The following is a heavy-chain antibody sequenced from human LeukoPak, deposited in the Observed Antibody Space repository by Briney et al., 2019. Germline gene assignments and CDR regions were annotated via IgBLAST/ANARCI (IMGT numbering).Heavy chain of an antibody. CDR2: IYHSGST. D-gene: IGHD3-9*01. J-gene: IGHJ4*02. V-gene: IGHV4-38-2*02. CDR1: GYSISSGYY. CDR3: ARDRGYDILTGYYVRYFHY. Sequence: SETLSLTCTVSGYSISSGYYWGWIRQPPGKGLEWIGSIYHSGSTYYNPSLKGRVTISVDTSKNQFSLKLSSVTAADTAVYYCARDRGYDILTGYYVRYFHYWGQGTLVTVSS.